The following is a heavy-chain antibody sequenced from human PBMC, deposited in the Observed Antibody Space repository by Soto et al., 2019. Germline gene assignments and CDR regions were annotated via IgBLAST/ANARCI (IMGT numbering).Heavy chain of an antibody. V-gene: IGHV4-31*03. J-gene: IGHJ4*02. CDR3: ARVGVVTATTVYFDY. Sequence: QVQLQESGPGLVKPSQTLSLTCTVSGGSISSGGYYWSWIRQHPGKGLEWIGYIYYSGSTYYNPSLKSRVTISVDTSKNQFSPKLSSVTAADTAVYYCARVGVVTATTVYFDYWGQGTLVTVSS. CDR1: GGSISSGGYY. D-gene: IGHD2-21*02. CDR2: IYYSGST.